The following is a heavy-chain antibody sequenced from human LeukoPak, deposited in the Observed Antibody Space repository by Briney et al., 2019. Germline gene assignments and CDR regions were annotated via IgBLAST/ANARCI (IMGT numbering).Heavy chain of an antibody. CDR2: INPNSGDT. J-gene: IGHJ4*02. CDR3: ARTAAITVFGVVEGLSDY. V-gene: IGHV1-2*06. D-gene: IGHD3-3*01. Sequence: ASVKVSCKASGYTFTGYYMHWVRQAPGQGLEWMGRINPNSGDTNYAQKFQGRVTMTRDTSISTAYMELSRLRSDDTAVYSCARTAAITVFGVVEGLSDYWGQGTLVTVSS. CDR1: GYTFTGYY.